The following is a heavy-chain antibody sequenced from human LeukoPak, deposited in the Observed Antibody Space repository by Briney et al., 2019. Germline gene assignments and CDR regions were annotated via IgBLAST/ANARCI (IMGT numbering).Heavy chain of an antibody. CDR3: ARDWGYSSSWPAFDY. CDR1: GGSFSGYY. CDR2: INHSGST. V-gene: IGHV4-34*01. Sequence: SETLSLTCAVYGGSFSGYYWSWIRLPPGKGLEGIGEINHSGSTNYNPSLKSRVTISVDTSKNQFSLKLSSVTAADTAVYYCARDWGYSSSWPAFDYWGQGTLVTVSS. J-gene: IGHJ4*02. D-gene: IGHD6-13*01.